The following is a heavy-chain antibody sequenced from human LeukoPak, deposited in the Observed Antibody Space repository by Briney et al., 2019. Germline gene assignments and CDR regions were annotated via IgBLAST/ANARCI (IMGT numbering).Heavy chain of an antibody. CDR1: GFTFSSYA. V-gene: IGHV3-23*01. J-gene: IGHJ4*02. Sequence: GASLRLSCAASGFTFSSYAMSWVRQAPGKGLEWVSAISGSGGSTYYADSVKGRFTISRDNSKNTLYLQMSSLRAEDTAVYYCAKVGDTAMVTEGVDFDYWGQGTLVTVSS. D-gene: IGHD5-18*01. CDR2: ISGSGGST. CDR3: AKVGDTAMVTEGVDFDY.